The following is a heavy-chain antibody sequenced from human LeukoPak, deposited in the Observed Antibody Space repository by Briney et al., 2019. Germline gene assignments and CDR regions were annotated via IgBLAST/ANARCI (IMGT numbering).Heavy chain of an antibody. D-gene: IGHD3-22*01. CDR1: GFTFEDYT. J-gene: IGHJ4*02. CDR3: VKDLSYESSGYVFDY. Sequence: GGSLRLSCAASGFTFEDYTMHWVRQAPGKTLEWVSLISWDGTPYYTDSVKGRFTISRDNSKNSLYLQMDTLRSEDAAFYYCVKDLSYESSGYVFDYWGQGPLVTVSS. CDR2: ISWDGTP. V-gene: IGHV3-43*01.